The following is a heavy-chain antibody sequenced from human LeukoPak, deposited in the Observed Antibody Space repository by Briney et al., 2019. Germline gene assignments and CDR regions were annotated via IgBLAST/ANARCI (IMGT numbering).Heavy chain of an antibody. Sequence: SETLSLTCTVSGGSISRHYWSWIRKPPGKGLEWIGYLSYSGTTNYGPSLKSRVIISGDTSNNQLSLKLGSVTAADTAIYYCAREVSVDGWNWFDPWGQGTLVIVSS. CDR3: AREVSVDGWNWFDP. CDR1: GGSISRHY. J-gene: IGHJ5*02. V-gene: IGHV4-59*11. D-gene: IGHD5-24*01. CDR2: LSYSGTT.